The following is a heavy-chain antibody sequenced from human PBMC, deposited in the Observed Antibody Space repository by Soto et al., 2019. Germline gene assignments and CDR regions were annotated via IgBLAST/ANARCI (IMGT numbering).Heavy chain of an antibody. Sequence: PSETLSLTCTVSGDSVTSGDYYWSWIRQPPGKGLEWIGYIYYSGNTNYSPSLKSRVAISLDTSHNHFSLKLSSVTAADTAVYFCARIPLDTYMTYWFDPWGQGTLVTVSA. V-gene: IGHV4-61*03. CDR3: ARIPLDTYMTYWFDP. J-gene: IGHJ5*01. CDR1: GDSVTSGDYY. CDR2: IYYSGNT. D-gene: IGHD5-18*01.